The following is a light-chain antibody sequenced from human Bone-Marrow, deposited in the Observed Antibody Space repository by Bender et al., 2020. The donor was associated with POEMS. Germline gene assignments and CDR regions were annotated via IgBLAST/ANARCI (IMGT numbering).Light chain of an antibody. CDR2: KGS. CDR3: QSADTSGTYRV. Sequence: SSELTQPSSVSVSPGQTARITCSGHALPKQYAHWYQQKPGQAPVLVIYKGSGRPSGIPERFSGSSSGTTVTLIISGVQAEDEADYYCQSADTSGTYRVFGTGTKVTVL. V-gene: IGLV3-25*03. J-gene: IGLJ1*01. CDR1: ALPKQY.